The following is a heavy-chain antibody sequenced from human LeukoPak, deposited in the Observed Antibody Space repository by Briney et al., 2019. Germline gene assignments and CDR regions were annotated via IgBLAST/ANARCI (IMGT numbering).Heavy chain of an antibody. V-gene: IGHV4-59*01. D-gene: IGHD5-18*01. J-gene: IGHJ5*02. CDR1: GGSISRDY. CDR2: IYYTGST. Sequence: PSETLSLTCTVSGGSISRDYWSWIRQPPGKGLEWIGYIYYTGSTNYNPSLKSRVTISVDTSKNQFSLKLSSVTAADTAVYYCARGRRYSYGVSTAGMGHSWFDPWGQGTLVTVSS. CDR3: ARGRRYSYGVSTAGMGHSWFDP.